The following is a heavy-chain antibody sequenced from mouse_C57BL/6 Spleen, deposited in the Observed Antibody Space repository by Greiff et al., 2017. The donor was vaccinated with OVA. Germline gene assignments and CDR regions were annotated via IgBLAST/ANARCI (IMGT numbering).Heavy chain of an antibody. CDR3: ARPTMVTTGYSFDY. CDR2: INPSTGGT. J-gene: IGHJ2*01. V-gene: IGHV1-42*01. CDR1: GYSFTGYY. Sequence: VQLQQSGPELVKPGASVKISCKASGYSFTGYYMNWVKQSPEKSLEWIGEINPSTGGTTYNQKFKAKATLTVDKSSSTAYMQLKSRTSEDSAVYYCARPTMVTTGYSFDYWGQGTTLTVSS. D-gene: IGHD2-9*01.